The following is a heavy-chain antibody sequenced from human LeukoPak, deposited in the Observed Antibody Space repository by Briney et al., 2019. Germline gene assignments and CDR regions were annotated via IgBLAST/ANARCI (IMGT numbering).Heavy chain of an antibody. CDR3: ARDTYCSGGSCPVYFDY. D-gene: IGHD2-15*01. Sequence: PSETLSLTCTVSGGSISSSSYYWGWIRQPPGKGLEWIGSIYYSGSTNYNPSLKSRVTISVDTSKNQFSLKLSSVTAADTAVYYCARDTYCSGGSCPVYFDYWGQGTLVTVSS. CDR1: GGSISSSSYY. CDR2: IYYSGST. V-gene: IGHV4-39*07. J-gene: IGHJ4*02.